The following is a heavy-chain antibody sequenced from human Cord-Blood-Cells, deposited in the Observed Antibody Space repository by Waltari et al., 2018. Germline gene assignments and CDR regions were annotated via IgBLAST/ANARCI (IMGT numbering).Heavy chain of an antibody. D-gene: IGHD4-17*01. Sequence: QVQLVQSGAEVKKPGSSVKVSCTASGGTFSSYASSWVRQAPGQGLEWMGGIIPIFGTANYAQKFQGRVTITADESTSTAYMELSSLRSEDTAVYYCARGYGDYVSWYFDLWGRGTLVTVSS. CDR3: ARGYGDYVSWYFDL. CDR2: IIPIFGTA. CDR1: GGTFSSYA. J-gene: IGHJ2*01. V-gene: IGHV1-69*01.